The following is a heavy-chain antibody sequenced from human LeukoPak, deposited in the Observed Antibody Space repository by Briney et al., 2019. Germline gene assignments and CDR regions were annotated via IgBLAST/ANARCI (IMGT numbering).Heavy chain of an antibody. CDR1: GFTVSSNY. Sequence: PGGSLRLSCAASGFTVSSNYMSWVRQAPGKGPEWVSVIYSGGSTYYADSVKGRFTISRDNSKNTLYLQMNSLRAEDTAVYYCARVSLAYTAVDYWGQGTLVTVSS. CDR3: ARVSLAYTAVDY. CDR2: IYSGGST. J-gene: IGHJ4*02. D-gene: IGHD5-18*01. V-gene: IGHV3-53*01.